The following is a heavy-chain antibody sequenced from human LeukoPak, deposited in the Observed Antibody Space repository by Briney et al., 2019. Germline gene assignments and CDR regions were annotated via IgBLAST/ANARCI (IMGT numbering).Heavy chain of an antibody. CDR1: GFTFSSYA. Sequence: GGSLRLSCAASGFTFSSYAMSWVRQAPGKGLEWVSAISGRGGSTYYADSVKGRFTISRDNSKNTLYLQMNSLRAEDTAVYYCAKYRKGAMVSNWFYPWGQGTLVTVSS. V-gene: IGHV3-23*01. D-gene: IGHD5-18*01. J-gene: IGHJ5*02. CDR2: ISGRGGST. CDR3: AKYRKGAMVSNWFYP.